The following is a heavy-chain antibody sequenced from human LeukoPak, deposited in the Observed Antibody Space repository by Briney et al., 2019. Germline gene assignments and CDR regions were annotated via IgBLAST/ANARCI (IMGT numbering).Heavy chain of an antibody. CDR2: IYYTGTT. J-gene: IGHJ6*02. V-gene: IGHV4-59*01. D-gene: IGHD4-17*01. Sequence: SETLSLTCSVSGGPISTYYRSWIRQPPGKGLEWIGYIYYTGTTNYNPSLRSRVTMSVDTSRNQFSLRLSSVTAADTAVYYCAREDPQTTVPEGMDVWGHGTTVIVSS. CDR3: AREDPQTTVPEGMDV. CDR1: GGPISTYY.